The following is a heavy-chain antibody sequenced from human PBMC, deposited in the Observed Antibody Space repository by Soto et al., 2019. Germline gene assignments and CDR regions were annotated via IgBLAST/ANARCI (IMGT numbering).Heavy chain of an antibody. CDR2: ISPYTGNT. D-gene: IGHD3-16*01. CDR1: GYIFVNYG. Sequence: QVQLVQSGDEVKKPGASVKVSCKASGYIFVNYGIAWVRQAPSQVLEWMGWISPYTGNTHSASKVQGRLTMTTDTSTSTAYMDLGSLTSDDSAVYYCVMVDNYVTPTPQDVWGQGTTVTVSS. J-gene: IGHJ6*02. CDR3: VMVDNYVTPTPQDV. V-gene: IGHV1-18*01.